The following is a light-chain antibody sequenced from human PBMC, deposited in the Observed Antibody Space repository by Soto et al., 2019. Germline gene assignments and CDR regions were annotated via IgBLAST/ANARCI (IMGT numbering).Light chain of an antibody. J-gene: IGKJ3*01. CDR3: QQYNNWPFT. CDR1: QSVSRN. V-gene: IGKV3-15*01. CDR2: GAS. Sequence: IVRTQSPATLSVSPGERATLSCRASQSVSRNLAWYQQKPGQAPRLLIYGASTRATGIPARFSGSGSGTEFTLTISSLQSEDFAVYYCQQYNNWPFTFGPGTKVDIK.